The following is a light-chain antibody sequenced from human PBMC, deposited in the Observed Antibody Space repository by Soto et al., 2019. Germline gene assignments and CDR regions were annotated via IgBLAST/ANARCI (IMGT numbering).Light chain of an antibody. CDR3: QQYGSTPLT. Sequence: IVLTQSPGSLSLSPGERATLSCRASQSVSSSYLAWYQQKPGQAPRPLIYGASSRAIGIPDSFSDSGSGTDFTFTISRLEPEDFVVYYCQQYGSTPLTFGGGTKVDIK. J-gene: IGKJ4*01. V-gene: IGKV3-20*01. CDR2: GAS. CDR1: QSVSSSY.